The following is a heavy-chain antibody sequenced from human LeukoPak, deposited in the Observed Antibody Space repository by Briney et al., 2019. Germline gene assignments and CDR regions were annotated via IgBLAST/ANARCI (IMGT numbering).Heavy chain of an antibody. J-gene: IGHJ4*02. CDR2: ISWNSGSI. D-gene: IGHD6-19*01. V-gene: IGHV3-9*01. CDR1: GFTFSSYA. Sequence: GGSLRLSCAASGFTFSSYAMHWVRQAPGKGLEWVSGISWNSGSIGYADSVKGRFTISRDNAKNSLYLQMNSLRAEDTALYYCAKGRGGLVGYFDYWGQGTLVTVSS. CDR3: AKGRGGLVGYFDY.